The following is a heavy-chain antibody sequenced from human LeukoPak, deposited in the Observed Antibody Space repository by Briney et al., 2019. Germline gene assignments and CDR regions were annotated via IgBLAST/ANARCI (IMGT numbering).Heavy chain of an antibody. CDR1: GYTFTGYY. CDR2: INPNNGGT. CDR3: ARDSGEVPDY. J-gene: IGHJ4*02. V-gene: IGHV1-2*02. Sequence: ASVKVSCKASGYTFTGYYMHWVRQAPGQGPEWMGWINPNNGGTKYAQNFQGRVTMTRDTSISTAYMELDRLRFDDTAVYYCARDSGEVPDYWGQGTLVTVSS. D-gene: IGHD3-10*01.